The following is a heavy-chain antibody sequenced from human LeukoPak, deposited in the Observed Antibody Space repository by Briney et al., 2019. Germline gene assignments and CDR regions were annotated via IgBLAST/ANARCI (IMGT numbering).Heavy chain of an antibody. CDR2: IYYSGST. J-gene: IGHJ4*02. Sequence: NPSETLSLTCTVSGGSISSSSYYWGWIRQPPGKGLEWIGSIYYSGSTYYNPSLKSRVTISVDTSKNQFSLKLSSVTAADTAVYYCARDDGNGWFDYWGQGTLVTVSS. D-gene: IGHD6-25*01. CDR1: GGSISSSSYY. CDR3: ARDDGNGWFDY. V-gene: IGHV4-39*02.